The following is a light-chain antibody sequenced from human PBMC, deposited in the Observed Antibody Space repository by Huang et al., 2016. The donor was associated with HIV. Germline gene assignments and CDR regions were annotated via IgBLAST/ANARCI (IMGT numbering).Light chain of an antibody. CDR1: QSVSSY. J-gene: IGKJ1*01. CDR3: QQRSNWPRT. CDR2: DAS. V-gene: IGKV3-11*01. Sequence: EIVLTQSPATLSLSPGERATLSCRDSQSVSSYLDWYQQKPGQAPRRLIYDASSRATGIQARFSGSGSGTDFTLTISSREPEDFAVYYCQQRSNWPRTFGQGTKVEIK.